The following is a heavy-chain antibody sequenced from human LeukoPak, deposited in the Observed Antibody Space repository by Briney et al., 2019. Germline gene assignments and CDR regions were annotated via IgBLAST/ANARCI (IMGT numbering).Heavy chain of an antibody. CDR1: GYTFTSYY. Sequence: ASVKVSCKASGYTFTSYYMHWVRQAPGQGLEWMGIINPSGGSTSYAQKFQGRVTMTRDTPTSTVYMELSSLRSEDTAIYYSARRLLTGGVTDFFDFWGQGALVTVSS. CDR2: INPSGGST. CDR3: ARRLLTGGVTDFFDF. D-gene: IGHD2-21*02. V-gene: IGHV1-46*01. J-gene: IGHJ4*02.